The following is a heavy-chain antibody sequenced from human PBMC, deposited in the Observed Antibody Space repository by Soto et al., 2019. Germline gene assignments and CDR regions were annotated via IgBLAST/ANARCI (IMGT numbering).Heavy chain of an antibody. J-gene: IGHJ3*02. Sequence: QVRLVQSGAEVKKPGASVKVSCKASGYPFSSYAIHWVRQAPGQRPEWMGWINADNGNTRYSQKLQGRVSISRDTSASTAYMELCSLTSEDTTVYYCARSRIVSAPAVMFGFAFDIWGQGTMVTVST. CDR2: INADNGNT. D-gene: IGHD2-2*01. V-gene: IGHV1-3*01. CDR1: GYPFSSYA. CDR3: ARSRIVSAPAVMFGFAFDI.